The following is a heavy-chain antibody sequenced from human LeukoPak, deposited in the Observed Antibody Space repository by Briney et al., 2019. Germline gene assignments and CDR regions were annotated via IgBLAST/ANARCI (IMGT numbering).Heavy chain of an antibody. V-gene: IGHV3-11*04. J-gene: IGHJ2*01. CDR1: GFTFSDYY. D-gene: IGHD6-19*01. CDR3: ASSGWYRRARYFDL. CDR2: ISSSGSTI. Sequence: GGSLRLSCAASGFTFSDYYMSWLRQAPGKGLEWVSYISSSGSTIYYADSVKGRFTISRDNAKNSLYLQMNSLRAEDTAVYYCASSGWYRRARYFDLWGRGTLVTVSS.